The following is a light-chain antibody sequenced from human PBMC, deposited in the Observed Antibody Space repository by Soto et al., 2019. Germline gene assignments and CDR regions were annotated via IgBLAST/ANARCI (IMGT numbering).Light chain of an antibody. J-gene: IGKJ4*01. CDR2: GAS. CDR1: QSVSSN. CDR3: QQYNNWPPLT. Sequence: ELLMTQSPPTLSVSPGERATLSCRASQSVSSNLAWYQQKPGQAPRLLIYGASTRATGIPVRFSGSGSGTEFTLTISSLQSEDFASYYCQQYNNWPPLTFGGGTKVEIK. V-gene: IGKV3-15*01.